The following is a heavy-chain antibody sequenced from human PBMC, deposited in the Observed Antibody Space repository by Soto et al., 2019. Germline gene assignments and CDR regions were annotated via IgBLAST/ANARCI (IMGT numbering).Heavy chain of an antibody. D-gene: IGHD3-22*01. CDR1: GFTVMRDA. V-gene: IGHV3-23*01. CDR3: AKGQSSGAFRFFFDY. J-gene: IGHJ4*02. Sequence: GALRLSCVVSGFTVMRDALRWVRQAPGKGQEWVSAITSGGDTFFAGSVKGRFTISRDHSKNTFYLQMNSLTAEDTAVYYCAKGQSSGAFRFFFDYWGQGTLVTVSS. CDR2: ITSGGDT.